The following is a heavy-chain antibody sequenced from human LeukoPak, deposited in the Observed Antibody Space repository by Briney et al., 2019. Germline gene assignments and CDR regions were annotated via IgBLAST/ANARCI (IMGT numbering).Heavy chain of an antibody. Sequence: GGSLRLSCVASGFTFSSYEMNWVRQAPGKGLEWLSYIGSSDSTTHYADSVKGRFTTSRDNSKNTLYLQMNSLRAEDTAVYYCAKDRVVVAATTNFDYWGQGTLVTVSS. CDR1: GFTFSSYE. J-gene: IGHJ4*02. CDR2: IGSSDSTT. CDR3: AKDRVVVAATTNFDY. D-gene: IGHD2-15*01. V-gene: IGHV3-48*03.